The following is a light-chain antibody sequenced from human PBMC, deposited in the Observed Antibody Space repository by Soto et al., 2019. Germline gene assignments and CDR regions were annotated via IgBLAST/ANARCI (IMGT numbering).Light chain of an antibody. CDR1: QSVSSSY. Sequence: EIVLTQSPGTLSLSPGERATLSCRASQSVSSSYFAWYQQKPGHAPRLLIYGASSRATGIPDRFSGSGSGTDFTLTISRLEPEDFAVYYCHQYGTLPPWTFGQGTKVEI. CDR2: GAS. J-gene: IGKJ1*01. V-gene: IGKV3-20*01. CDR3: HQYGTLPPWT.